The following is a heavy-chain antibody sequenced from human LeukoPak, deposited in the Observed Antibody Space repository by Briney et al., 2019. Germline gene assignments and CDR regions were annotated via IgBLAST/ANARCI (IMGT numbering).Heavy chain of an antibody. CDR2: IIPILGIA. CDR3: ARGAVRDSSGYYRDAFDI. V-gene: IGHV1-69*04. J-gene: IGHJ3*02. D-gene: IGHD3-22*01. Sequence: SVKVSCKASGGTFSSYAISWVRQAPGQGLEWMGRIIPILGIANYAQKFQGRVTITADKSTSTAYMELSSLRPEDTAVYYCARGAVRDSSGYYRDAFDIWGQGTMVTVSS. CDR1: GGTFSSYA.